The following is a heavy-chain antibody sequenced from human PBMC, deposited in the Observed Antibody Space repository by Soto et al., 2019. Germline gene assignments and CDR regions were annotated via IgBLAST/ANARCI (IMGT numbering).Heavy chain of an antibody. Sequence: SETVSLTCTVSGGSISSYYWSWIRQPPGKGLEWIGYIYYSGSTNYNPSLKSRVTISVDTSKNQFSLKLSSVTAADTAVYYCAREGGPVQAPDCWGKGTLGAVSS. CDR2: IYYSGST. V-gene: IGHV4-59*01. J-gene: IGHJ4*02. CDR1: GGSISSYY. CDR3: AREGGPVQAPDC.